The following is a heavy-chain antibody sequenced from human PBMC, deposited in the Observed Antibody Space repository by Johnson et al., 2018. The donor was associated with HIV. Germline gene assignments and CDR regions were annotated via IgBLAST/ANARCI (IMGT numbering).Heavy chain of an antibody. CDR2: VYSGGST. V-gene: IGHV3-NL1*01. Sequence: QVQLVESGGGVVQPGRSPRLSCAASGFTFSRYGIHWVRQAPGKGLESVSVVYSGGSTYYADSVKGRFTISRDNSKNTLYLQMNSLRAEDTAFYYCARDRRNRQWQRLDAFDIWGQGTMVIVSS. CDR1: GFTFSRYG. CDR3: ARDRRNRQWQRLDAFDI. J-gene: IGHJ3*02. D-gene: IGHD6-19*01.